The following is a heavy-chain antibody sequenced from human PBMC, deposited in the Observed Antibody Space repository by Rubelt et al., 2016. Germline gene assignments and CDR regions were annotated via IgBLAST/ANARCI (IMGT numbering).Heavy chain of an antibody. CDR3: ARLTMVRGVIP. CDR1: GYSFTSYW. CDR2: IFPGDSDT. D-gene: IGHD3-10*01. Sequence: EVQLVQSGAEVKKPGESLKISCKGSGYSFTSYWIGWVRQMPGKGLEWMGIIFPGDSDTSYSPSFQGQVTSSADKSIRTAYLQWSSLKASDTDMYYCARLTMVRGVIPWGQGTLVTVSS. J-gene: IGHJ4*02. V-gene: IGHV5-51*01.